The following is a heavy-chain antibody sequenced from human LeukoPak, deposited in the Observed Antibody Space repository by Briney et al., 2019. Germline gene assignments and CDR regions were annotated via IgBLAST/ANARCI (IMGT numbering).Heavy chain of an antibody. Sequence: GGSLRLSCAASGFTFINYWMGWVRQAPGKGLEWVADINQDGSEKNYVDSVKGRSTITRDNARNSLFLQMNSLRVEDTAVYYCAREGVRMAAPADWGLGTLVTVSS. CDR2: INQDGSEK. V-gene: IGHV3-7*01. J-gene: IGHJ4*02. D-gene: IGHD6-13*01. CDR3: AREGVRMAAPAD. CDR1: GFTFINYW.